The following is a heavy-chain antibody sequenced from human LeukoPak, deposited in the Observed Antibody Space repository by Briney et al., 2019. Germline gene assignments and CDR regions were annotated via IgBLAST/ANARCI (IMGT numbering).Heavy chain of an antibody. V-gene: IGHV4-38-2*01. CDR2: IYHNGNT. J-gene: IGHJ4*02. D-gene: IGHD5-24*01. Sequence: PSETLSLTCAVSGYSISSGYYWGWIRQPPGKGLEWIGSIYHNGNTDYNPSLKSRVTISLDTSKNQFSLKLNSVTAADTAVYYCARQGAGYSVYYFRFWGQGTLVTVSS. CDR1: GYSISSGYY. CDR3: ARQGAGYSVYYFRF.